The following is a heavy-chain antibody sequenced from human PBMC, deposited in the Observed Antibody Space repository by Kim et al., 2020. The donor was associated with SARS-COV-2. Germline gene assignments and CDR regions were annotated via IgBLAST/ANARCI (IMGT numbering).Heavy chain of an antibody. Sequence: GGSLRLSCAASGFTFSSYAMSWVRQAPGKGLEWVSAISGSGGSTYYADSVKGRFTISRDNSKNTLYLQMNSLRAEDTAVYYCASPNWNLLLPSDYYYYGMDVWGQGTTVTVSS. CDR1: GFTFSSYA. CDR3: ASPNWNLLLPSDYYYYGMDV. CDR2: ISGSGGST. J-gene: IGHJ6*02. D-gene: IGHD1-7*01. V-gene: IGHV3-23*01.